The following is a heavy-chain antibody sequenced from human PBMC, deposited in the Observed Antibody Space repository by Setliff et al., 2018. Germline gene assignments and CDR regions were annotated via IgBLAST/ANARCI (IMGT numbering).Heavy chain of an antibody. Sequence: LSLTCTVSGGSVSNSGFFWGWLRQAPGKGLEWIGNIYDSGSSNYNASLKSRLIITRDTSKNQISLKLTSVTAADTAVYYCGRGFSRIEGWGNWFDPWGQGILVTASS. CDR1: GGSVSNSGFF. CDR3: GRGFSRIEGWGNWFDP. V-gene: IGHV4-39*01. CDR2: IYDSGSS. D-gene: IGHD2-15*01. J-gene: IGHJ5*02.